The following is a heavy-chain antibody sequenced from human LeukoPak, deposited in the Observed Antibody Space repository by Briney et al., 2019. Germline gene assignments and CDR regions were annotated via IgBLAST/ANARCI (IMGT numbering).Heavy chain of an antibody. CDR2: INHSGST. V-gene: IGHV4-34*01. D-gene: IGHD2-2*01. J-gene: IGHJ4*02. Sequence: PSETLSLTCAVYGGSFSGYYWSWIRQPPGKGLEWIGEINHSGSTNYNPSLKSRVTISVDTSKNQCSLKLSSVTAADTAVYYCARDIVVVPAAHALDYWGQGTLVTVSS. CDR1: GGSFSGYY. CDR3: ARDIVVVPAAHALDY.